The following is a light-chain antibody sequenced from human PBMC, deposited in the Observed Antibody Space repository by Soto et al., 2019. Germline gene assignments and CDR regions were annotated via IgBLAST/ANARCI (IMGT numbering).Light chain of an antibody. CDR3: QQYNRWPPWT. J-gene: IGKJ1*01. Sequence: DIQMTQSPSSLSASIGDRVTLTCRASQNINNYLHWYQLKPGKAPKLLIYGAYGLQSGVPSRSSGSGSGTDFTLTISCLQSEDFAVYFCQQYNRWPPWTLGKGTKVDIK. V-gene: IGKV1-39*01. CDR1: QNINNY. CDR2: GAY.